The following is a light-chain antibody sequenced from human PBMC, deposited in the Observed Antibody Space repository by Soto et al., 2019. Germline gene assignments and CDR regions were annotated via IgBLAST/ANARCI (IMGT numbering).Light chain of an antibody. CDR3: PQYNAYSLA. Sequence: DIEMTQSPATLSASVGERVTITCRASQSVRSWLAWYQQKPGRTPRLLIYHASTKETGIPSRFSGSGSGTEVTLSISSLQPKDFATYYCPQYNAYSLAFGQGTKVEIK. J-gene: IGKJ1*01. CDR2: HAS. V-gene: IGKV1-5*01. CDR1: QSVRSW.